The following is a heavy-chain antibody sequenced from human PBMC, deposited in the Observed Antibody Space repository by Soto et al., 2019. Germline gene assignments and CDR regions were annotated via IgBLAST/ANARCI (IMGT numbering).Heavy chain of an antibody. Sequence: QVHLQESGPGLVKPSQTLSLTCTVSGGSINRDGYYWSWIRQHPEKGLEWIGYINYRGTTYYNPSLESRLIISVDTSTNQFSLQLTSVIAADTALYYCARESYSFGRAFDIWGHGTQVTVSS. V-gene: IGHV4-31*03. CDR3: ARESYSFGRAFDI. CDR2: INYRGTT. J-gene: IGHJ4*01. CDR1: GGSINRDGYY. D-gene: IGHD5-18*01.